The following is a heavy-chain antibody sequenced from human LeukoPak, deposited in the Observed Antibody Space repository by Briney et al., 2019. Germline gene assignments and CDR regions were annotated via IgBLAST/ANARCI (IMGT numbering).Heavy chain of an antibody. Sequence: ASVKVSCKASGYTFTTYAINWVRQAPGQGLEWMGWIDTSTGKPTYAQGFTEQFVFSLDASVSTAYLQISSLKAVDTAVYYCARDNYGAEEGIGSSLVWLDPWGQGTRVTVSS. D-gene: IGHD4-11*01. J-gene: IGHJ5*02. CDR1: GYTFTTYA. CDR3: ARDNYGAEEGIGSSLVWLDP. CDR2: IDTSTGKP. V-gene: IGHV7-4-1*02.